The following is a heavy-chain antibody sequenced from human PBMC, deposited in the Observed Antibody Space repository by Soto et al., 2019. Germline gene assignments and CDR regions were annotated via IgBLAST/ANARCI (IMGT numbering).Heavy chain of an antibody. Sequence: QVQLVESGGGVVQPGRSLRLSCAASGFTFSSHGMHWVRQAPGKGLEWVAVISYDGSNKYYADSVKGRFTISRDNSKNTLYLQMNSLRAEDTAVYYCAKGGTSFTIFGVVPDPLGMDVWGQGTTVTVSS. CDR3: AKGGTSFTIFGVVPDPLGMDV. CDR1: GFTFSSHG. J-gene: IGHJ6*02. D-gene: IGHD3-3*01. CDR2: ISYDGSNK. V-gene: IGHV3-30*18.